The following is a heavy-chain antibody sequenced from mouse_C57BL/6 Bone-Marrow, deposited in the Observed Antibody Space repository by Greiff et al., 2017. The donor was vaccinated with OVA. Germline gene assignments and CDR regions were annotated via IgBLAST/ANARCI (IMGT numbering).Heavy chain of an antibody. CDR3: ARKGVFYGSSDWYVDV. CDR2: IYPGDGDT. J-gene: IGHJ1*03. Sequence: VQLQQSGPELVKPGASVKISCKASGYAFSSSWMNWVKQRPGKGLEWIGRIYPGDGDTNYNGKFKGKATLTADKSSSTAYMQLSSLTSEDSAVYCCARKGVFYGSSDWYVDVWGTGTTVTVSS. V-gene: IGHV1-82*01. D-gene: IGHD1-1*01. CDR1: GYAFSSSW.